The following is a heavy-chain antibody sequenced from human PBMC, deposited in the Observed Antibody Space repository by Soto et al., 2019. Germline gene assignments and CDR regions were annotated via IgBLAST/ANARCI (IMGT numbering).Heavy chain of an antibody. V-gene: IGHV3-23*01. CDR1: GSTFSSYA. D-gene: IGHD2-15*01. CDR2: ISGSGDST. CDR3: ARELVYCSGGSCYMDGAFDF. J-gene: IGHJ3*01. Sequence: LRLSCAASGSTFSSYAMSWVRQAPGKGLEWVSVISGSGDSTYYADSVKGRFTISRDNSKNTLYVQTNSLRAEDTAVYYCARELVYCSGGSCYMDGAFDFWGQGTMVTV.